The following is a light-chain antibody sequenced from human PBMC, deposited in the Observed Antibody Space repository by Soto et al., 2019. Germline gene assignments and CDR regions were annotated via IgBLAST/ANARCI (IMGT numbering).Light chain of an antibody. V-gene: IGLV2-14*01. J-gene: IGLJ3*02. CDR1: SSDVGDYNY. CDR3: SSYSRTITLV. CDR2: EVS. Sequence: QSALTQPASVSGSPGQSITISCTGTSSDVGDYNYVSWYQQYPGKAPKLMIYEVSNRPSGVSNRFSGSKSGNTASLTISGLQAEDEADYYCSSYSRTITLVFGGGTKLTVL.